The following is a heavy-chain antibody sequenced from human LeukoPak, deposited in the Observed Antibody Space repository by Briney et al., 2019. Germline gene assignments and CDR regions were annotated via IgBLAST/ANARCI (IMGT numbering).Heavy chain of an antibody. CDR2: IKQDGSEK. D-gene: IGHD6-19*01. CDR3: ARCNSSGWFDDAFDV. CDR1: GFTFSSYW. Sequence: PGGSPRLSCAASGFTFSSYWMSWVRQAPGKGLEWVANIKQDGSEKYYVDSVKGRFTISRDNAKNSLYLQMNSLRAEDTAVYYCARCNSSGWFDDAFDVWGQGTMVTVSS. V-gene: IGHV3-7*01. J-gene: IGHJ3*01.